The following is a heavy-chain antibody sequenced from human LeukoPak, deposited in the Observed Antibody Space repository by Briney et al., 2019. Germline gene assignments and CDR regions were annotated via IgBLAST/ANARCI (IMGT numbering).Heavy chain of an antibody. J-gene: IGHJ4*02. V-gene: IGHV3-23*01. Sequence: PGGSLRLSCAASGFTVSSYAMSWVRQAPGKGLEWVSAISGSGGSTYYADSVKGRFTISRDNSKNTLYLQMNSLRAEDTAVYYCAKAGTMIVVVIANFDYWGQGTLVTVSS. CDR2: ISGSGGST. CDR1: GFTVSSYA. D-gene: IGHD3-22*01. CDR3: AKAGTMIVVVIANFDY.